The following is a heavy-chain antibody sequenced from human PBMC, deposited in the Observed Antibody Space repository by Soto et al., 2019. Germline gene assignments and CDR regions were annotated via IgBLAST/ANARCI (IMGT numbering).Heavy chain of an antibody. CDR1: GITFRSRA. Sequence: GSLRLSCVASGITFRSRAMSWVRQAPGEGLEWVSAITEAGGDKKYADSVKGRFTISRENSKNTVYLQMNSLRVEDTAVYYCATDGYKYKYYSDYSSQGTLFNVSS. D-gene: IGHD5-18*01. J-gene: IGHJ4*02. CDR2: ITEAGGDK. V-gene: IGHV3-23*01. CDR3: ATDGYKYKYYSDY.